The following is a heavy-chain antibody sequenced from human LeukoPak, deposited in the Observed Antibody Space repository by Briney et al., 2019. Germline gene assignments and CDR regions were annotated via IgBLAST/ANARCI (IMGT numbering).Heavy chain of an antibody. J-gene: IGHJ4*02. CDR2: IYSGGST. Sequence: GGSLRLSCAASGFTVSSNYMSWVRQAPGKGLEWVSVIYSGGSTYYADSVKGRFTISRDNAKNTLYLQMTNLRVEDTAVYYCARLAVTTPFDYWGQGTLVTVSS. CDR3: ARLAVTTPFDY. V-gene: IGHV3-53*01. CDR1: GFTVSSNY. D-gene: IGHD4-11*01.